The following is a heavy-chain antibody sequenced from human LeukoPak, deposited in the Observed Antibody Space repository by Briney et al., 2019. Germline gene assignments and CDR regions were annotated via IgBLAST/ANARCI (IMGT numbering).Heavy chain of an antibody. D-gene: IGHD3-3*01. Sequence: SVKVSCKASGGTFSGYTISWVRQAPGQGLEWMGRIIPILGIANYAQKFQGRVTITADKSTSTAYMELSSLRSEDTAVYYCARDQRGFWSGYYYYYYMDVWGKGTTVTVSS. V-gene: IGHV1-69*04. J-gene: IGHJ6*03. CDR1: GGTFSGYT. CDR2: IIPILGIA. CDR3: ARDQRGFWSGYYYYYYMDV.